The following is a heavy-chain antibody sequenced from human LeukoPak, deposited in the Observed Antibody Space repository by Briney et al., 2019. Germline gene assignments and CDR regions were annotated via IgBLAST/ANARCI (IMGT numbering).Heavy chain of an antibody. V-gene: IGHV3-7*01. Sequence: GGSLRLSCAASGFTFNTYWMTWVRQAPGKGLEWVANINEDGREKYYVDSVKGRFTISRDNAKSSLYLQMNSLRAEDTAVYYCAELGITMIGGVWGKGTTVTISS. CDR3: AELGITMIGGV. CDR1: GFTFNTYW. CDR2: INEDGREK. D-gene: IGHD3-10*02. J-gene: IGHJ6*04.